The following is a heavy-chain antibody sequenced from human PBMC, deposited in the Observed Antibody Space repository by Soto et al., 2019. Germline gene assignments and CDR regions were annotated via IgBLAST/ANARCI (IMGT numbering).Heavy chain of an antibody. J-gene: IGHJ4*02. V-gene: IGHV1-3*01. D-gene: IGHD3-9*01. CDR1: GYTFTSYA. CDR3: ARAGTLRYFEWLDPMSYYFDY. Sequence: ASVKVSCKASGYTFTSYAMHWVRQAPGQRLEWMGWINAGNGNTKYSQKFQGRVTITRDTSASTAYMELRSLRSDDTAVYYCARAGTLRYFEWLDPMSYYFDYWGQGTLVTVSS. CDR2: INAGNGNT.